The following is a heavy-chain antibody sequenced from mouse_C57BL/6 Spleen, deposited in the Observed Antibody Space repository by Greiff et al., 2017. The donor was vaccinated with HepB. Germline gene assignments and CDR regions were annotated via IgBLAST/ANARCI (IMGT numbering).Heavy chain of an antibody. V-gene: IGHV1-80*01. CDR3: AREGLDY. CDR1: GYAFSSYW. Sequence: QVQLQQSGAELVKPGASVKISCKASGYAFSSYWVNWVKQRPGKGLEWIGQIYPGDGDTNYNGKFKGKATLTADKSSSTAYMQLSSLTSEDSAVYFCAREGLDYWGQGTTLTVSS. CDR2: IYPGDGDT. J-gene: IGHJ2*01.